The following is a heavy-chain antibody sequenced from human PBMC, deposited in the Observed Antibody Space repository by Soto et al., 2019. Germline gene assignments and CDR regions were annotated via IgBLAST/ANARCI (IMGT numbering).Heavy chain of an antibody. D-gene: IGHD2-15*01. CDR2: LSGSGDRT. J-gene: IGHJ6*02. CDR1: GFTFSTYA. CDR3: AKYAFCSGGSCYRTLDV. V-gene: IGHV3-23*01. Sequence: GGSLRLSCAASGFTFSTYAMSWVRQAPGKRLEWVSALSGSGDRTYYADSVKGRFTISRDNSKNTLYLQMNSLRAEDTAVYYCAKYAFCSGGSCYRTLDVWGQGTTVTVSS.